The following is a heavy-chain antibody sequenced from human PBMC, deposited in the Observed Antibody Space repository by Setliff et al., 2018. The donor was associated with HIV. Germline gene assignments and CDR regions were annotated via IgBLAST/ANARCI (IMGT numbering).Heavy chain of an antibody. D-gene: IGHD3-9*01. J-gene: IGHJ3*02. V-gene: IGHV4-31*02. CDR3: AREKGRYFDWSHTRDAFDI. Sequence: SETLSLTCAVSGGSISSVGYYWSWIRQHPGKALEWIGYIYYSGSTYYNPSLESRLTISVDTSKNQFSLKLTSVTAADTAVYYCAREKGRYFDWSHTRDAFDIWGQGTMVTVSS. CDR1: GGSISSVGYY. CDR2: IYYSGST.